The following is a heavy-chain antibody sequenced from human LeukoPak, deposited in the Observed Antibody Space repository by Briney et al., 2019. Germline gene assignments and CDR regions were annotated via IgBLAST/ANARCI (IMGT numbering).Heavy chain of an antibody. CDR3: AKGYSSGWYGSYFDY. J-gene: IGHJ4*02. CDR2: ISGSGGST. D-gene: IGHD6-19*01. V-gene: IGHV3-23*01. CDR1: GFTFSSYA. Sequence: GGSLRLSCAASGFTFSSYAMSGVRQAPGKGLEWVSAISGSGGSTYYADSVKGRFTISRDNSKNTLYLQVNSLRAEDTAVYYCAKGYSSGWYGSYFDYWGQGTLVTVSS.